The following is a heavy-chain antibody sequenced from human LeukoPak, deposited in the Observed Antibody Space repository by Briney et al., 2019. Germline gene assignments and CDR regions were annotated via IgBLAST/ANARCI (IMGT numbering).Heavy chain of an antibody. V-gene: IGHV4-39*01. D-gene: IGHD2-2*01. CDR1: AGSISSSSYY. Sequence: PSETLCLTCTVSAGSISSSSYYWAWIRQPPGKGLEWNGSIYYSTSTYYNPSLKSRVTISVDTSKNQFSLKLSSVTAADTAVYYCARRPEYCSSTSCLGYYYYYMDVWGKGTTVTVSS. CDR2: IYYSTST. J-gene: IGHJ6*03. CDR3: ARRPEYCSSTSCLGYYYYYMDV.